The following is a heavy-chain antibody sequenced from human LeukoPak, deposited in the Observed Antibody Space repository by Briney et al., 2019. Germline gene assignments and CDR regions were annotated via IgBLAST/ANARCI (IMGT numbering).Heavy chain of an antibody. CDR2: INPNSGDT. V-gene: IGHV1-2*02. Sequence: ASVTVSCKASGYTFTGYYMYWVRQAPGQGLEWMGWINPNSGDTNYAQKFQGRVTMTRDTAISTAYMDLSSLISDDTAVYYCARGGSSSGSYYYGVDAWGQGTTVTVSS. CDR3: ARGGSSSGSYYYGVDA. J-gene: IGHJ6*02. CDR1: GYTFTGYY. D-gene: IGHD3-10*01.